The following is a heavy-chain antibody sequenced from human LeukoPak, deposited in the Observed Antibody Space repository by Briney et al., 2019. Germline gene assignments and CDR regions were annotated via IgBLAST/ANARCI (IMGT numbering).Heavy chain of an antibody. D-gene: IGHD5-24*01. CDR3: ARDAHRDGYIDY. CDR2: IYFDDEA. CDR1: GCIVSYNI. J-gene: IGHJ4*02. Sequence: PGSPLSSCCASAGCIVSYNIVTVRRKVARKVVWWLSVIYFDDEAYYADSVKGRFTISRDNSKNTLFLQMNRLTDEDTAVYFCARDAHRDGYIDYWGQGTLVTVSS. V-gene: IGHV3-53*01.